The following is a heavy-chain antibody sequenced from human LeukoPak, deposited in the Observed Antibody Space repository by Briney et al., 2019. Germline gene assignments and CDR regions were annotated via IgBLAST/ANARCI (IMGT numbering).Heavy chain of an antibody. J-gene: IGHJ4*02. V-gene: IGHV3-48*03. CDR3: ARGYYYDSRAFDY. CDR2: ISSSDTTV. CDR1: GFTFSSYE. Sequence: GGSLRLSCAASGFTFSSYEMNWVRQAPGKGLEWVSYISSSDTTVYYADSVKGRFTISRDNAKNSLYLQMNSLRAEDTAVYYCARGYYYDSRAFDYWGQGTLVTVSS. D-gene: IGHD3-22*01.